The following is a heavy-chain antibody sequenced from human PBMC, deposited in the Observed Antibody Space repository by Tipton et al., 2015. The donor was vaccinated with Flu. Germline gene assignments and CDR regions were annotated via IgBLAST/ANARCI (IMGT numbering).Heavy chain of an antibody. CDR2: IYYSGST. J-gene: IGHJ4*02. Sequence: TLSLTCTVSGSSIRDPYCWGWIRRPSGKGLEWIGEIYYSGSTNYNPSLKSRVTMSLDNSKNQFSLKLSSVTAADTAIYYCARDYGDYYFDSWGQGTLVTVSS. CDR1: GSSIRDPYC. D-gene: IGHD4-17*01. V-gene: IGHV4-4*02. CDR3: ARDYGDYYFDS.